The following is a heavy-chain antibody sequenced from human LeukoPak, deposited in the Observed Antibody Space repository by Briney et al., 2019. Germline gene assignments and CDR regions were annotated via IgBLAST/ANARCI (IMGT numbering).Heavy chain of an antibody. D-gene: IGHD6-19*01. CDR1: GFTFSSYA. Sequence: QSGGSLRLSCAASGFTFSSYAMHWVRQAPGKGLEWVAVISYDGSNKYYADSVKGRFTISRDNSKNTLYLQMNSLRAEDTAVYYCARVRAVAGYFDYWGQGTLVTVSS. CDR2: ISYDGSNK. V-gene: IGHV3-30*04. J-gene: IGHJ4*02. CDR3: ARVRAVAGYFDY.